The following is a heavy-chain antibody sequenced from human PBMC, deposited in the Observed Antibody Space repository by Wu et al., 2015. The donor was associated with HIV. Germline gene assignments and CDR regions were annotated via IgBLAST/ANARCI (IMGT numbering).Heavy chain of an antibody. J-gene: IGHJ3*01. CDR2: IIPSLGRT. Sequence: QVQLVQSGAEVKKPGASVKVSCMASGDTSSRYSINWVRLAPGQGLEWMGKIIPSLGRTSSAQKFQGRMTITADESTSTVYMELSSLRSDDTALYYCARGFLNLFQRRRGFFDVWGQGTLVTVSS. CDR3: ARGFLNLFQRRRGFFDV. CDR1: GDTSSRYS. V-gene: IGHV1-69*08. D-gene: IGHD3-10*01.